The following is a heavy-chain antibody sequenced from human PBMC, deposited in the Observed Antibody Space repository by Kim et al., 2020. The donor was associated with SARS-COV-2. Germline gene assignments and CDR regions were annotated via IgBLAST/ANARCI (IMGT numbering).Heavy chain of an antibody. V-gene: IGHV4-59*11. D-gene: IGHD1-26*01. CDR1: GDSISSHY. Sequence: SETLSLTCTVSGDSISSHYWSWIRQPPGKGLEWIGYIYSTGSTNYNPSLKSRLTISLDTSKNQFSLKLTSVTAADTAIYYCATSGSYLRNWGLGTLVTVSS. CDR2: IYSTGST. CDR3: ATSGSYLRN. J-gene: IGHJ4*02.